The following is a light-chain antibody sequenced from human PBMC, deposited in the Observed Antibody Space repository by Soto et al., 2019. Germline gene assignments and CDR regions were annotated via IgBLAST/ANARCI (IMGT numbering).Light chain of an antibody. CDR1: GTDVGDYNY. CDR2: EVS. V-gene: IGLV2-14*01. Sequence: QSALTQPPSASGSPGQSVTISCTGTGTDVGDYNYVSWYQQHPGKAPKLMVFEVSNRPSGVSYRFSGSKSGNTASLTISGLQAEDEADYFCSSYSISTAYLFGTGTKV. J-gene: IGLJ1*01. CDR3: SSYSISTAYL.